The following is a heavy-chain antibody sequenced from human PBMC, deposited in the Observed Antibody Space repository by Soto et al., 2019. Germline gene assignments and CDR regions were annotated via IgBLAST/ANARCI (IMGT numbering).Heavy chain of an antibody. CDR3: AKGRSQRSYYESSGFPFDAFDI. V-gene: IGHV3-23*01. CDR2: ASGVGGSP. CDR1: GFTFSSYA. D-gene: IGHD3-22*01. J-gene: IGHJ3*02. Sequence: EVQLLESGGGLVQPGGSLRLSCAASGFTFSSYAMSWVRQAPGKGLEWVSAASGVGGSPYYADSVKGRFTISRDNSKNMLYLQMISLSAEDTAVYYCAKGRSQRSYYESSGFPFDAFDIWGQGTMVSVSS.